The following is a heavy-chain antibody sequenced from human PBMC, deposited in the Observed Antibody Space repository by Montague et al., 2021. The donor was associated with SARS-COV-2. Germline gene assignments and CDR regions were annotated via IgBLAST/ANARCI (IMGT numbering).Heavy chain of an antibody. CDR2: IYSGGTT. CDR1: GFTVSDNC. J-gene: IGHJ4*02. D-gene: IGHD5-12*01. V-gene: IGHV3-66*02. Sequence: SLRLSCAASGFTVSDNCMSWVRQAPGKGLEWVSVIYSGGTTYYADSVKGRFTISRDNSKNTLYLQMNSLGPEDTAVYYCAGGASGYDRVFDFWGQGTLVTVSS. CDR3: AGGASGYDRVFDF.